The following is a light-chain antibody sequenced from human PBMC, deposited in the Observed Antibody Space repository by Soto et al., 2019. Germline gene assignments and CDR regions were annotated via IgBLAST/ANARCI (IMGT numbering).Light chain of an antibody. CDR3: QQYGSSPTWT. Sequence: EIVLTQSPATLSLSPGERATLSCLASQSVSSYLAWYQQKPGQAPRLLIYDASNRATGIPARFSGSGSGTDFTLTISRLEPEDSAVYYCQQYGSSPTWTFGQGTKVDIK. CDR1: QSVSSY. V-gene: IGKV3-20*01. CDR2: DAS. J-gene: IGKJ1*01.